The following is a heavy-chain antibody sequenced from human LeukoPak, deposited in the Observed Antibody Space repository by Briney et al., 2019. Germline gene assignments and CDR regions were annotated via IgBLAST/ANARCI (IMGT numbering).Heavy chain of an antibody. CDR3: ARDESKYSSGWYWFDP. J-gene: IGHJ5*02. CDR2: IYYSGST. Sequence: SETLSLTCTVSGGSISSYYWSWIRQPPGKGLEWIGYIYYSGSTNYNPSLKSRVTISVDTSKNQFSLKLSSVTAADTAVYYCARDESKYSSGWYWFDPWGQGTLVTVSS. D-gene: IGHD6-19*01. V-gene: IGHV4-59*12. CDR1: GGSISSYY.